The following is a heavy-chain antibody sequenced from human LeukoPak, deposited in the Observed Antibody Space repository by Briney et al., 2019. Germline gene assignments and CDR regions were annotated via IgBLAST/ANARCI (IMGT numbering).Heavy chain of an antibody. Sequence: PGRSLRLSCAASGFTASSNYMSWVRQAPGKGLEWVSVIYSGGSTYYADSVKGRFTISRDNSKNTLYLQMNSLRAEDTAVYYCARDYYYDSSGYLPDYWGQGTLVTVSS. J-gene: IGHJ4*02. CDR1: GFTASSNY. D-gene: IGHD3-22*01. CDR2: IYSGGST. V-gene: IGHV3-66*02. CDR3: ARDYYYDSSGYLPDY.